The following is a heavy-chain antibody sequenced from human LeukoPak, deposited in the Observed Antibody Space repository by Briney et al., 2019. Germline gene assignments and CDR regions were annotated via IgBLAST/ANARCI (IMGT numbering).Heavy chain of an antibody. Sequence: SETLSLTCTVSGGSISNYHWSWIRQPAGKGLEWIGQIHTSGSTNYNPPLKSRVTMSIDTTEDQVSLTIRSVTAADTAFYYCARRDISSGWSFDYWGQGTLVSVSS. CDR2: IHTSGST. CDR1: GGSISNYH. V-gene: IGHV4-4*07. J-gene: IGHJ4*02. CDR3: ARRDISSGWSFDY. D-gene: IGHD6-19*01.